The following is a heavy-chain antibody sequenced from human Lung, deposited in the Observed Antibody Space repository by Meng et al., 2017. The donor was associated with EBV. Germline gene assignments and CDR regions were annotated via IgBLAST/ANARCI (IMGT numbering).Heavy chain of an antibody. CDR1: GYTFTNYG. J-gene: IGHJ4*02. CDR3: ARVEVGITSGDY. D-gene: IGHD1-26*01. Sequence: QAQLVQSGGEVKKPGASVKVSFKASGYTFTNYGITWVRQAPGQGLEWMGWISAYNGNTNYAQTLQGRLTMTTDTSTSTAYMELRSLRSDDTAVYYCARVEVGITSGDYWGQGTLVTVSS. CDR2: ISAYNGNT. V-gene: IGHV1-18*01.